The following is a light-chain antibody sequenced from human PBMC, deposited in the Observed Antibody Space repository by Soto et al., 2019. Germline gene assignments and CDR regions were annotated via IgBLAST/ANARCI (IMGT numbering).Light chain of an antibody. J-gene: IGKJ5*01. CDR3: QQYGSSIT. V-gene: IGKV3-20*01. CDR2: GAS. Sequence: EIGLTQSPGTLSLSPGERATLSCRASQSVSSSYLAWYQKKPGQATRLLIYGASSRATGIPERLSGSGYGTDFTLTINRLEPEDFAVYYCQQYGSSITLGQGTRLEL. CDR1: QSVSSSY.